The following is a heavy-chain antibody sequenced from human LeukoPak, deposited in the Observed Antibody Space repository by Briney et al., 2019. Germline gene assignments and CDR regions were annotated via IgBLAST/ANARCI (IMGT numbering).Heavy chain of an antibody. CDR1: GGSISSGGYS. Sequence: PSQTLSLTSAVSGGSISSGGYSWSWIRQPPGKGLEWIGYIYHSGSTYYNPSLKSRVTISVDRSKNQFSLKLSSVTAADTAVYYCARATGINRFDPWGQGTLVTVSS. CDR2: IYHSGST. D-gene: IGHD1-1*01. V-gene: IGHV4-30-2*01. J-gene: IGHJ5*02. CDR3: ARATGINRFDP.